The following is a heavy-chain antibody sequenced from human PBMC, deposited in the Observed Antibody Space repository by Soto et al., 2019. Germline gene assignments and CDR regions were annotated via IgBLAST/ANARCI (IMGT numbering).Heavy chain of an antibody. V-gene: IGHV1-69*01. CDR2: IITIFGTS. Sequence: QEQLVQSGAEVKKPGSSVKVSCKASGGIFSSYAISWVRQAPGQGLEWMGGIITIFGTSNDAQKFQGRVTITADESTNTAYMDLSSLKSEDTAIYYCARGGSGYVWFNEFWGQGTLVTVSS. CDR1: GGIFSSYA. D-gene: IGHD3-22*01. J-gene: IGHJ4*02. CDR3: ARGGSGYVWFNEF.